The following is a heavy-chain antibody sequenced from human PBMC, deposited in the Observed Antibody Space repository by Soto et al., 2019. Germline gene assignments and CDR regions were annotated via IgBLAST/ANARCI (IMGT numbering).Heavy chain of an antibody. CDR2: SHQSGNT. J-gene: IGHJ4*02. Sequence: QVQLQESGPGLVKPSGTLSLTCAVSGVSISSHDWWTWVRQPPGKGLEWIGESHQSGNTHYNSSLESRVTISLDQSKNPLSLQLTSVTVADTAVYYCATRDTGRVYWGQGTLVTVSS. V-gene: IGHV4-4*02. D-gene: IGHD5-18*01. CDR3: ATRDTGRVY. CDR1: GVSISSHDW.